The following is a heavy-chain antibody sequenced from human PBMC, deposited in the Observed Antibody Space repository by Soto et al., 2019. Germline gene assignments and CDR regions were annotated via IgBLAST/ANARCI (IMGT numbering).Heavy chain of an antibody. J-gene: IGHJ4*02. CDR1: GFTFSTYT. CDR2: ISYDGSNK. CDR3: ARGSQYYYDGSGPLDC. D-gene: IGHD3-22*01. Sequence: SGGSRRHSCAASGFTFSTYTIHWVRQAPGKGLEWVALISYDGSNKYYADSVKGRFTISRDNSKNTLYLQMNSLRAGDTAVYFCARGSQYYYDGSGPLDCWGQGTLVTVSS. V-gene: IGHV3-30-3*01.